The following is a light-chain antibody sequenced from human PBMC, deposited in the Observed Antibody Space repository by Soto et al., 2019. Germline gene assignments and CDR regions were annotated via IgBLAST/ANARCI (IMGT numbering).Light chain of an antibody. CDR2: DAS. CDR3: QQYDDLPLNYI. Sequence: DIQMTQSPSSLSASVGDRVTITCQASQDISNYLNWYQQKPGKAPKLLIYDASNLETGVPSRFSGSVSGTDFTFTISSLQPEDIATYYCQQYDDLPLNYIFGQGTRLEIK. J-gene: IGKJ5*01. CDR1: QDISNY. V-gene: IGKV1-33*01.